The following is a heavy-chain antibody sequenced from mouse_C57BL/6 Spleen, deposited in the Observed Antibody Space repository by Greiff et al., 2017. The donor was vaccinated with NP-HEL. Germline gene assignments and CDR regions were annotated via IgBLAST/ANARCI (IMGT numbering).Heavy chain of an antibody. CDR2: ISDGGSYT. V-gene: IGHV5-4*01. J-gene: IGHJ2*01. CDR1: GFTFSSYA. CDR3: AREGQLRLRYYFDY. D-gene: IGHD3-2*02. Sequence: EVKLMESGGGLVKPGGSLKLSCAASGFTFSSYAMSWVRQTPEKRLEWVATISDGGSYTYYPDNVKGRFTISRDNAKNNLYLQMSHLKSEDTAMYYCAREGQLRLRYYFDYWGQGTTLTVSS.